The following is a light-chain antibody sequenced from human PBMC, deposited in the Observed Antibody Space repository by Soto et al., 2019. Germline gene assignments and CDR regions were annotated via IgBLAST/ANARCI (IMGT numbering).Light chain of an antibody. Sequence: DIQMTQSPSFVSASVGDRVTITCRASQGMSRWLAWYQQRPGKAPELLIYGASSLQSGVPSRFSGSGSGTDFHLTISSLQPEDFVTYYCQQSNSCPLTFGQGTRLEIK. J-gene: IGKJ5*01. CDR1: QGMSRW. V-gene: IGKV1-12*01. CDR2: GAS. CDR3: QQSNSCPLT.